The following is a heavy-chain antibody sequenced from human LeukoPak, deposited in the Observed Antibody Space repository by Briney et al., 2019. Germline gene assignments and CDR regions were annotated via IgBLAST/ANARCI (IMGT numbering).Heavy chain of an antibody. D-gene: IGHD3-10*01. CDR3: AKSMVRGVPFFDY. Sequence: PSETLSLTCTVSGGSISSYYWSWIRQPPGKGLEWIGYIYYSGSTYYNPSLKSRVTISVDTSKNQFSLKLSSVTAADTAVYYCAKSMVRGVPFFDYWGQGTLVTVSS. CDR1: GGSISSYY. CDR2: IYYSGST. J-gene: IGHJ4*02. V-gene: IGHV4-59*04.